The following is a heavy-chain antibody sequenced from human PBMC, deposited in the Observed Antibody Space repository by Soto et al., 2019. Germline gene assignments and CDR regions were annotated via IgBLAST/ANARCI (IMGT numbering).Heavy chain of an antibody. J-gene: IGHJ6*02. Sequence: SETLSLTCTVSGGSISSSSYYWGWIRQPPGKGLEWIGYIYYSGSTYYNPSLKSRVTISVDTSKNQFSLKLSSVTAADTAVYYCAREGVVPAASSYYYYYGMDVWGQGTTVTVSS. CDR2: IYYSGST. V-gene: IGHV4-31*03. CDR3: AREGVVPAASSYYYYYGMDV. D-gene: IGHD2-2*01. CDR1: GGSISSSSYY.